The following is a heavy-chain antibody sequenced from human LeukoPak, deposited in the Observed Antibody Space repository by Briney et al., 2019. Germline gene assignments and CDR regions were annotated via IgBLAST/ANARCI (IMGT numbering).Heavy chain of an antibody. CDR3: GLSSGWHAVGY. J-gene: IGHJ4*02. V-gene: IGHV3-53*01. D-gene: IGHD6-19*01. CDR2: IYATTST. Sequence: PGGSLRLSCAASGFGVSGNYMTWVRQAPGKGLEWVSVIYATTSTYYADSVKGRFTISRDNSKNTLYLQMNSLRAEDTAGYYCGLSSGWHAVGYWGQGTLVTVSS. CDR1: GFGVSGNY.